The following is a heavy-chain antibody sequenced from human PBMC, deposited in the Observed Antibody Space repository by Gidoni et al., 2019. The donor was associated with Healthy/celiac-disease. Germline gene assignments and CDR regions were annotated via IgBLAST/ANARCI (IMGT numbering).Heavy chain of an antibody. CDR3: ARDNSNSSFYYYYGMDV. CDR1: GGTFSSYA. D-gene: IGHD2-15*01. CDR2: IIPIFGTA. J-gene: IGHJ6*02. V-gene: IGHV1-69*01. Sequence: QVQLVQSGAEVKKPGSSVKVSCKASGGTFSSYAISWVRQAPGQGLEWMGGIIPIFGTANYAQKFQGRVTITADESTSTAYMELSSLRSEDTAVYYCARDNSNSSFYYYYGMDVWGQGTTVTVSS.